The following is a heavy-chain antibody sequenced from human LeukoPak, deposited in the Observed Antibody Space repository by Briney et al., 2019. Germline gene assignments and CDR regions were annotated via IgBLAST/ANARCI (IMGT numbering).Heavy chain of an antibody. CDR3: ARHVPYSKNYYYYMDV. CDR1: GGSFSGYY. V-gene: IGHV4-34*01. D-gene: IGHD1-26*01. CDR2: INHSGRT. Sequence: SETLSLTCAVYGGSFSGYYWNWIRQPPGKGLEWIGEINHSGRTNYNPSLKSRVTISVDTSKKQFSLKLSSVTAADTAVYYCARHVPYSKNYYYYMDVWGKGTTVTVSS. J-gene: IGHJ6*03.